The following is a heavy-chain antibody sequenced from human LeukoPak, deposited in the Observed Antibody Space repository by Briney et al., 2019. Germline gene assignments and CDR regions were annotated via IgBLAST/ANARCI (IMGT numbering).Heavy chain of an antibody. V-gene: IGHV4-39*07. CDR2: IYYSGST. CDR3: ARRSIAAAGTAGGPADY. J-gene: IGHJ4*02. D-gene: IGHD6-13*01. CDR1: GGSISSSSYY. Sequence: SETLSLTCTVSGGSISSSSYYWGWIRQPPGKGLEWIGSIYYSGSTYYNPSLKSRVTISVDTSKNQFSLKLSSVTAADTAVYYCARRSIAAAGTAGGPADYWGQGTLVTVSS.